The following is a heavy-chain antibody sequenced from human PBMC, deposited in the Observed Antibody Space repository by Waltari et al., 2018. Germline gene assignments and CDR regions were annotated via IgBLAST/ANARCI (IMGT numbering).Heavy chain of an antibody. D-gene: IGHD2-15*01. CDR2: MSASMRR. J-gene: IGHJ6*02. Sequence: EAQLSESGGGLVQPGGSLRLSCSASGFPFSTYTMSWVRQAAGKGLELVSVMSASMRRYYAESVEGRFSISRDNSKNTLYLQMKRLRDEDTAIYYCAKDEGARSAPTYGMDVWGQGTTVTVSS. CDR3: AKDEGARSAPTYGMDV. V-gene: IGHV3-23*01. CDR1: GFPFSTYT.